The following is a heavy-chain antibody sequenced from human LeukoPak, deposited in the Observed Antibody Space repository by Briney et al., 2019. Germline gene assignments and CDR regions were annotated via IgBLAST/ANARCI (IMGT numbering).Heavy chain of an antibody. CDR2: IYPGDSDT. Sequence: GESLKISCKGSGYSFTSYWIGWARQMPGKGLEWMGIIYPGDSDTRYSPSFQGQVTISADKSISTAYLQWSSLKASDTAMYYCASLEDDSSGYYGYWGQGTLVTVSS. CDR3: ASLEDDSSGYYGY. J-gene: IGHJ4*02. D-gene: IGHD3-22*01. CDR1: GYSFTSYW. V-gene: IGHV5-51*01.